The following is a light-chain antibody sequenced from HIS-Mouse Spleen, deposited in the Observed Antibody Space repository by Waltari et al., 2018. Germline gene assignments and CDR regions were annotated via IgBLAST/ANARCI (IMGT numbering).Light chain of an antibody. Sequence: QSALTQPASVSGSPGQSITISCTGTSSDVGGYNYVSWYQQHPGKAPKLMIYDVSNRPSGVSNRFSGSKSGNTASLTISGLQAEDEADYYCSSYTSSSTEVFGGGTK. V-gene: IGLV2-14*03. CDR3: SSYTSSSTEV. CDR2: DVS. CDR1: SSDVGGYNY. J-gene: IGLJ2*01.